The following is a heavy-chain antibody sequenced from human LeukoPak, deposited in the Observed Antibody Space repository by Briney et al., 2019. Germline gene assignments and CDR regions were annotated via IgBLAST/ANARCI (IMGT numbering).Heavy chain of an antibody. Sequence: SETLSLTCTVSGGSISTSNYYWGWIRQPPWKGLEWIGEINHSGSTNYNPSLKSRVTISVDTSKNQFSLKLSSVTAADTAVYYCARHFVGGWFDPWGQGTLVTVSS. CDR2: INHSGST. V-gene: IGHV4-39*01. D-gene: IGHD3-16*01. CDR1: GGSISTSNYY. CDR3: ARHFVGGWFDP. J-gene: IGHJ5*02.